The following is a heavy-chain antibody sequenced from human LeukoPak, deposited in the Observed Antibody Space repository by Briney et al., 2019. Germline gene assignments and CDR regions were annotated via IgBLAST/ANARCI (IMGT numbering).Heavy chain of an antibody. CDR3: ARGVRNYYDSSGYYYVRWFDP. D-gene: IGHD3-22*01. CDR1: GGSFSGYY. CDR2: INHSGST. J-gene: IGHJ5*02. Sequence: PSETLSLTCAVYGGSFSGYYWSWIRQPPGKGLEWIGEINHSGSTNYNPSLKSRVTISVDTSKNQFSLKLSSVTAADTAVYYCARGVRNYYDSSGYYYVRWFDPWGQGTLVTVSS. V-gene: IGHV4-34*01.